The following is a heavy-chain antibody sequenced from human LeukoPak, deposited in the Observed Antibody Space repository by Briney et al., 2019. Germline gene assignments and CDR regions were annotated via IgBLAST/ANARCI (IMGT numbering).Heavy chain of an antibody. V-gene: IGHV4-59*01. CDR3: ARTPDGGYTYNYFYYYYMDV. J-gene: IGHJ6*03. Sequence: SETLSLTCSVSGGSISSYHWSWLRQPPGKGLEWMGYIYYSGSTNYNPSLKSRLSISVDTSKNQFSLKLSSVTAADTAVYYCARTPDGGYTYNYFYYYYMDVWGKGTTVTISS. D-gene: IGHD5-18*01. CDR1: GGSISSYH. CDR2: IYYSGST.